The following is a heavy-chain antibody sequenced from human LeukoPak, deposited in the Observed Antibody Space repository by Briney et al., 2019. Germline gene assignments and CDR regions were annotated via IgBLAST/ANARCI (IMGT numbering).Heavy chain of an antibody. CDR2: IIPIFGTA. D-gene: IGHD1-14*01. CDR3: ARAGPERDYYYYGMDV. Sequence: ASVKVSCKAPGGTFSSYAISWVRQAPGQGLEWMGGIIPIFGTANYAQKFQGRVTITADESTSTAYMELSSLRSEDTAVYYCARAGPERDYYYYGMDVWGQGTTVTVSS. J-gene: IGHJ6*02. V-gene: IGHV1-69*13. CDR1: GGTFSSYA.